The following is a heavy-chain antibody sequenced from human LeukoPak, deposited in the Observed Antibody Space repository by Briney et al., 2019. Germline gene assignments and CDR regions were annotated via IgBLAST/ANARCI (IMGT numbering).Heavy chain of an antibody. D-gene: IGHD1-1*01. CDR1: GGSFSGYY. J-gene: IGHJ4*02. Sequence: SETLSLTCAVYGGSFSGYYWSWIRQPPGKGLEWIGEINHSGSTNYNPSLKSRVTISVDTSKNQFSLKLSSVTAADTAVYYCARRRRYPEKPFDYWGQGTLVTVSS. CDR2: INHSGST. CDR3: ARRRRYPEKPFDY. V-gene: IGHV4-34*01.